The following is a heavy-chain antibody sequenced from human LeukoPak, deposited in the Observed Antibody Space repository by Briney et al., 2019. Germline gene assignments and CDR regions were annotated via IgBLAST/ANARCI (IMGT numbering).Heavy chain of an antibody. CDR2: IYLGDSDT. CDR3: ARQVAAAGTGGLLLGYGMDV. V-gene: IGHV5-51*01. Sequence: GESLKISCKGSGYSFTTNWIGWMRQMPGKGLEWIGIIYLGDSDTRHSTSFQGQVTISADKSINTAYLEWSSLKASDTAIYYCARQVAAAGTGGLLLGYGMDVWGQGTTVTVSS. J-gene: IGHJ6*02. D-gene: IGHD6-13*01. CDR1: GYSFTTNW.